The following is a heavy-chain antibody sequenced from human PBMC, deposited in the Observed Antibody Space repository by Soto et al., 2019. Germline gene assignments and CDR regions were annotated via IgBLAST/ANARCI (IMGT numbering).Heavy chain of an antibody. CDR1: GGSITYYS. CDR2: IFSSGST. CDR3: ARDQGVVVTADNWFDP. Sequence: SETLSLTWTVSGGSITYYSWVWIRQPAGKGLEWIGRIFSSGSTNYNPSLKGRITMSLDTSKNQSSLKLNSATATDTAVYICARDQGVVVTADNWFDPWGQGILVTVSS. V-gene: IGHV4-4*07. D-gene: IGHD2-21*02. J-gene: IGHJ5*02.